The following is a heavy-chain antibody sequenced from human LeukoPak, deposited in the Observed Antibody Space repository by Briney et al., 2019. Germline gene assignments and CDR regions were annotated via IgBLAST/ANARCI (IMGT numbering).Heavy chain of an antibody. Sequence: PGGSLRLSCAASGFTFSSYSMNWVRQAPGKGLEWVSSSSSSSSYIYYADSVKGRFTISRDNAKNSLYLQMNSLRAEDTAVYYCARDINVRGGAYYYYGMDVWGQGTTVTVSS. CDR2: SSSSSSYI. CDR3: ARDINVRGGAYYYYGMDV. CDR1: GFTFSSYS. J-gene: IGHJ6*02. V-gene: IGHV3-21*01. D-gene: IGHD3-10*02.